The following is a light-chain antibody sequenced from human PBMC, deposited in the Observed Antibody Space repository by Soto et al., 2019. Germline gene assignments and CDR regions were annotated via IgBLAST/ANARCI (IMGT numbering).Light chain of an antibody. CDR1: QSVSNNY. CDR2: GAS. Sequence: EIVSTETPGDPRLSPGERAPLSCRVSQSVSNNYLAWYQQKPGPAPRLLIYGASNRATGIPDMFSGSCSGTDFTLTISRLDPEDFAVYYCQQYGSSGTFGRGTKVDIK. CDR3: QQYGSSGT. J-gene: IGKJ4*02. V-gene: IGKV3-20*01.